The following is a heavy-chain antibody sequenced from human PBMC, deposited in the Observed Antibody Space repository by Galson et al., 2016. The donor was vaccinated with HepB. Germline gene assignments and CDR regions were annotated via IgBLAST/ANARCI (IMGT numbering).Heavy chain of an antibody. CDR2: IYPIDSDT. CDR1: GYSFTSYW. V-gene: IGHV5-51*01. D-gene: IGHD3-10*02. J-gene: IGHJ3*02. Sequence: QSGAEVKKPGESLKISCKASGYSFTSYWIGWVRQMPGKGLEWMGVIYPIDSDTTYSPSFQGQVTISVDTSNSTAYLQWGSLKASDTAIYYCARRGTYSYYYVSHPYFRAFDIWGQGTSVTGSS. CDR3: ARRGTYSYYYVSHPYFRAFDI.